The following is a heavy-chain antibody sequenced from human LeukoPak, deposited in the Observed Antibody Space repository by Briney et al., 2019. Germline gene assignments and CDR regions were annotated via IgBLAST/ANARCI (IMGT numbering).Heavy chain of an antibody. CDR3: ARTTPSSDAFDI. J-gene: IGHJ3*02. CDR2: MITIFGIG. V-gene: IGHV1-69*04. CDR1: GCSCTSYG. Sequence: SVKLSCKASGCSCTSYGISWGRQAHGQGLEWMGRMITIFGIGNSAHKFQGRVTITADKSTSTAYMELSSLRSEDTAVYYCARTTPSSDAFDIWGQGTMVTVSS.